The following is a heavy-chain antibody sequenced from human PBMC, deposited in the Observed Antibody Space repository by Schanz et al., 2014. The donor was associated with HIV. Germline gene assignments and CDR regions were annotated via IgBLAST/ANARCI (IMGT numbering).Heavy chain of an antibody. J-gene: IGHJ6*02. D-gene: IGHD3-3*01. CDR1: TFTFNNYD. CDR2: ISGNGGST. CDR3: ARGECDFWSGYCPHFHYFDLDV. V-gene: IGHV3-23*01. Sequence: EVQLLESGGGLVQPGGSLRLSCAASTFTFNNYDMGWVRQAPGKGLEWVSGISGNGGSTYHADSVKGRFTISRDNSKNTLYLQMNSLRSEDTAVYYCARGECDFWSGYCPHFHYFDLDVWGPGTSVTVSS.